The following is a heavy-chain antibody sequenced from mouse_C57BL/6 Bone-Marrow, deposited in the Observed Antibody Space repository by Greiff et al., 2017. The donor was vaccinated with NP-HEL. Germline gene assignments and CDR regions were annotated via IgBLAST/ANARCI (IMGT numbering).Heavy chain of an antibody. CDR1: GFTFSSYA. Sequence: EVQGVESGGGLVKPGGSLKLSCAASGFTFSSYAMSWVRQTPEKRLEWVATISDGGSYTYYPDNVKGRFTISRDNAKNNLYLQMSHLKSEDTAMYYCARDSVLTTVVEGNYFDYWGQGTTLTVSS. V-gene: IGHV5-4*01. D-gene: IGHD1-1*01. CDR2: ISDGGSYT. J-gene: IGHJ2*01. CDR3: ARDSVLTTVVEGNYFDY.